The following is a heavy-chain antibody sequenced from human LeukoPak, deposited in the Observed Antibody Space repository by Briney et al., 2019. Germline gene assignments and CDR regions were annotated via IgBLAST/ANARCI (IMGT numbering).Heavy chain of an antibody. V-gene: IGHV1-2*04. J-gene: IGHJ4*02. CDR3: ARDLTSTSHWEFDY. CDR1: GYTFADYF. CDR2: INPNTGGA. D-gene: IGHD1-26*01. Sequence: ASVKVSCKASGYTFADYFIHWVRQAPGQGLEWMGRINPNTGGAEYAPKFQGWVTITRDTSSSTAYVEVNRLISDDTAVYYCARDLTSTSHWEFDYWGQGTLVIVSS.